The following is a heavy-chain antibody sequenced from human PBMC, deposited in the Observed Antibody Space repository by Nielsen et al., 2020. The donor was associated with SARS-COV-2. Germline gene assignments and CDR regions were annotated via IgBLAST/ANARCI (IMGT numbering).Heavy chain of an antibody. V-gene: IGHV3-30*18. D-gene: IGHD5-24*01. CDR2: ISYDGIYK. CDR3: AKVGDTDGYANEY. Sequence: GESLKISCTASGFTFSSSGMHWVRQAPGKGLEWVAVISYDGIYKYHADSVKGRFTISRDNSESTLYLQMSSLRAEDTAMYYCAKVGDTDGYANEYWGQGTLVTVSS. J-gene: IGHJ4*02. CDR1: GFTFSSSG.